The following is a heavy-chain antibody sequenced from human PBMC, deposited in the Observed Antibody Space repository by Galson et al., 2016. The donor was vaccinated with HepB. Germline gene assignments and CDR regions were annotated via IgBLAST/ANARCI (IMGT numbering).Heavy chain of an antibody. CDR1: GLTFDSYA. V-gene: IGHV3-23*01. J-gene: IGHJ6*03. CDR3: AKSFSPHSYGLYYYYHYMDV. D-gene: IGHD5-18*01. Sequence: SLRLSCAASGLTFDSYAMNWVRQASGKGLEWVSAITGGGENTYYADSVKGRSIISRDNFNNMLYLEMNILRDEDTAVYYCAKSFSPHSYGLYYYYHYMDVWGKGTTVTVSS. CDR2: ITGGGENT.